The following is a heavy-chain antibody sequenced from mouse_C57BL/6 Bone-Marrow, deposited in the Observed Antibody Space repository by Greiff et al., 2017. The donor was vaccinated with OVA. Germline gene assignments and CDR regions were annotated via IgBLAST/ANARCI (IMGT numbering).Heavy chain of an antibody. V-gene: IGHV1-15*01. Sequence: VQLQQSGAELVRPGASVTLSCKASGYTFTDYEMHWVKQTPVHGLEWIGAIDPETGGTAYNQKFKGKAILTADKSSSTAYMELRSLTSEDSAVYYCTRAISFSGFAYWGQGTLVTVSA. CDR2: IDPETGGT. J-gene: IGHJ3*01. CDR3: TRAISFSGFAY. D-gene: IGHD1-1*01. CDR1: GYTFTDYE.